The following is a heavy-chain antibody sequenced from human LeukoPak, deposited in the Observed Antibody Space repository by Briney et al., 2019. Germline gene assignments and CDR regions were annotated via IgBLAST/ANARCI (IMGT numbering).Heavy chain of an antibody. CDR1: GYTFTSYD. Sequence: ASVKVSCKASGYTFTSYDINWVRQATGQGLEWMGWMNPNSGNTGYAQKFQGGVTMTRNPSISTAYMELSSLRSEDTAVYYCARGPMVRGYYYYYYMDVWGKGTTVTVSS. CDR3: ARGPMVRGYYYYYYMDV. V-gene: IGHV1-8*01. J-gene: IGHJ6*03. CDR2: MNPNSGNT. D-gene: IGHD3-10*01.